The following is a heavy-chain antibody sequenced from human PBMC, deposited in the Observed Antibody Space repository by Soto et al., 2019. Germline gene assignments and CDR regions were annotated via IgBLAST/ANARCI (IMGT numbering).Heavy chain of an antibody. CDR3: ARGLSRGITMIALEIHY. V-gene: IGHV3-30-3*01. CDR2: ISYDGSNK. CDR1: GFTFNTYA. J-gene: IGHJ4*02. D-gene: IGHD3-22*01. Sequence: VGSLRLSCATSGFTFNTYAMHWVRQAPGKGLELVAIISYDGSNKYYADSVKGRFTISRDNPKNTVYLEMSSLRPEDTAVYYCARGLSRGITMIALEIHYWGQGTLVTVSS.